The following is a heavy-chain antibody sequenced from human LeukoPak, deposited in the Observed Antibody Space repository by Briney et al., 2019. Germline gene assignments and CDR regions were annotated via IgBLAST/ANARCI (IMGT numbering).Heavy chain of an antibody. Sequence: GGSLRLSCVASGLSFSSHTMTWVRQAPGKGPEWVSGMTGSGGSTYYAESVKGRFTISRDTSKNTLYLQMNSLRAEDTAVYYCAPHLRFGELLGAFDYWGQGTLVTVSS. CDR2: MTGSGGST. J-gene: IGHJ4*02. V-gene: IGHV3-23*01. D-gene: IGHD3-10*01. CDR3: APHLRFGELLGAFDY. CDR1: GLSFSSHT.